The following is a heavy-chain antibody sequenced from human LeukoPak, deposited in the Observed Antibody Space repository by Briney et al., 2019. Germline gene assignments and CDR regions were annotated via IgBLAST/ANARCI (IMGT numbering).Heavy chain of an antibody. CDR1: VGSFSGYY. D-gene: IGHD1-26*01. CDR2: INHTISN. Sequence: PSETLSLTCAVYVGSFSGYYWSWIRHPPGKGLECIGDINHTISNTYTASLKSRVTISIDKTKKQLSLKMSSVNAADTAVYYCARCRAGAVYYYMDVWGKGTTVTVSS. J-gene: IGHJ6*03. CDR3: ARCRAGAVYYYMDV. V-gene: IGHV4-34*01.